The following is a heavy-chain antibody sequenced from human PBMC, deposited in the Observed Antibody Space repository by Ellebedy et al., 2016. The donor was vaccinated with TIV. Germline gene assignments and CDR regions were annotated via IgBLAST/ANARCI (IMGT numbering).Heavy chain of an antibody. CDR1: GCSIRRYY. CDR3: ARVGIDSGWTLDYNHGMDV. J-gene: IGHJ6*02. Sequence: MPSETLSLTCTVSGCSIRRYYWSWIRQPPGKGLELIGFIYYSGSTTYKPSLTSRITISLNTSKNQFSLKLSSVTAADTAVYYCARVGIDSGWTLDYNHGMDVWGQGTTVTVSS. CDR2: IYYSGST. D-gene: IGHD6-19*01. V-gene: IGHV4-59*01.